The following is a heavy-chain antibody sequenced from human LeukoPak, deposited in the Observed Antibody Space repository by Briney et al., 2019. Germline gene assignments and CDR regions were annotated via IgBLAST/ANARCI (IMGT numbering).Heavy chain of an antibody. V-gene: IGHV4-61*01. J-gene: IGHJ4*02. CDR2: IYYSGST. CDR1: GGSISSSSYY. Sequence: SETLSLTCTVSGGSISSSSYYWSWIRQPPGKGLEWIGYIYYSGSTNYNPSLKSRVTISVDTSKNQFSLKLSSVTAADTAVYYCARLVVSSSWGSFDYWGQGTLVTVSS. CDR3: ARLVVSSSWGSFDY. D-gene: IGHD6-13*01.